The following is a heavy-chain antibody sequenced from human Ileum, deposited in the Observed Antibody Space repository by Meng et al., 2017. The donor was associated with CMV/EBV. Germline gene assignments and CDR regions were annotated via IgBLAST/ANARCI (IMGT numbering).Heavy chain of an antibody. CDR3: ARATWAAAPSDY. Sequence: SETLSLTCTVSGGSVSSGSFYWSWIRQPPGEGLEYIGYIYFSGNTNYNPSLRSRITISLDTSKNQFSQNRNSVTAADTAVYFCARATWAAAPSDYWGQGTLVTVSS. V-gene: IGHV4-61*01. CDR2: IYFSGNT. D-gene: IGHD6-13*01. J-gene: IGHJ4*02. CDR1: GGSVSSGSFY.